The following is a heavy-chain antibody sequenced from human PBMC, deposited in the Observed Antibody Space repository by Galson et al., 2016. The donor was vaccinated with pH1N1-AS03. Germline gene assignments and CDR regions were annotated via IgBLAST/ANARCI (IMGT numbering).Heavy chain of an antibody. CDR2: IKQDGSEK. Sequence: SLRLSCAASGFTFNNYWMNWVRQAPGKGLEWVAHIKQDGSEKNYVDSVKGRFTISRDNAKNSLYLQMNSLIVEDTAVYYCARDLDDGYRADLGYWGQGTLVTVSS. V-gene: IGHV3-7*03. D-gene: IGHD5-12*01. CDR1: GFTFNNYW. CDR3: ARDLDDGYRADLGY. J-gene: IGHJ4*02.